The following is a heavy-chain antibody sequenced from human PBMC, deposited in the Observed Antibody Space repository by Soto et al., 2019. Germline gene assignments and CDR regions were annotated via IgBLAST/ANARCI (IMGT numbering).Heavy chain of an antibody. CDR2: IDGSGAGT. D-gene: IGHD3-9*01. Sequence: PGGSLRLSCVASGFTFSSYAMRWVRQAPGRGLECVSSIDGSGAGTYYSDSVRGRFTISRDNSKNTLDLQMDSLRAEDTAVYYCAKGDILTGSRQGWDYWGQGTLVTVSS. CDR1: GFTFSSYA. J-gene: IGHJ4*02. CDR3: AKGDILTGSRQGWDY. V-gene: IGHV3-23*01.